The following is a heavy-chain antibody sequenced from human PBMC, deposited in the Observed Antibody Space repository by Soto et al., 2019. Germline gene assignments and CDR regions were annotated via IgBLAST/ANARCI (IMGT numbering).Heavy chain of an antibody. CDR2: ISYDGSNK. D-gene: IGHD5-18*01. V-gene: IGHV3-30*18. Sequence: GGSLRLSCAASGFTFSSYGMHWVRQAPGKGLEWVAVISYDGSNKYYADSVKGRFTISRDNSKNTLYLQMNSLRAEDTAAYYCAKATRVDTAMVHIYYYYGMDVWGQGNTVTVSS. CDR1: GFTFSSYG. CDR3: AKATRVDTAMVHIYYYYGMDV. J-gene: IGHJ6*02.